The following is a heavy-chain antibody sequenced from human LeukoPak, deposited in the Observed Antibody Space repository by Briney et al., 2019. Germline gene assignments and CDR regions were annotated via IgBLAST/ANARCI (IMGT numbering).Heavy chain of an antibody. CDR3: ASARGLLYYFDY. V-gene: IGHV3-53*01. J-gene: IGHJ4*02. CDR1: GFTFSNYN. D-gene: IGHD3-10*01. CDR2: IYSGGST. Sequence: PGGSLRLSCAASGFTFSNYNMSWVRQAPGKGLEWVSVIYSGGSTYYADSVKGRFTISRDNSKNTLYLQMNSLRAEDTAVYYCASARGLLYYFDYWGQGTLATVSS.